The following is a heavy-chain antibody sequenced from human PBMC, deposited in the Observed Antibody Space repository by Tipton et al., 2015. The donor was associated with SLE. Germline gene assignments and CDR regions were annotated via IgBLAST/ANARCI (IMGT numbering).Heavy chain of an antibody. D-gene: IGHD6-13*01. CDR3: ARAYSSSWTGAFDI. J-gene: IGHJ3*02. Sequence: GLVKPSETLSLTCAVYGGSFSGYYWSWIRQPPGKGLEWIGEINHSGSTNYNPSLKSRVTISVDTSKNQFSLKLSSVTAADTAVYYCARAYSSSWTGAFDIWGQGTMVTVSS. CDR2: INHSGST. CDR1: GGSFSGYY. V-gene: IGHV4-34*01.